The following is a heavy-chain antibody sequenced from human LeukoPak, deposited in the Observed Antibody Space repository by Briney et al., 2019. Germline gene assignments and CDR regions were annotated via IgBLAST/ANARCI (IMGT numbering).Heavy chain of an antibody. CDR2: IYPGDSDT. Sequence: GESLKISCQGSGYSFTTYWIAWLRRMPGKGLEWMGIIYPGDSDTTYSPSFQGQVTISADKSISNAYLQWTSLRASDAPIYYCARQGYTYGYDYWGQGTLVTVSS. CDR1: GYSFTTYW. V-gene: IGHV5-51*01. J-gene: IGHJ4*02. D-gene: IGHD5-18*01. CDR3: ARQGYTYGYDY.